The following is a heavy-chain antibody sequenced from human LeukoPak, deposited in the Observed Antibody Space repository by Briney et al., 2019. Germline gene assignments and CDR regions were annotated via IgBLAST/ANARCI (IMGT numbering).Heavy chain of an antibody. CDR1: GFTFDDYA. Sequence: GRSLRPSCAASGFTFDDYAMHWVRQAPGKGLEWVSGISWNSGSIGYADSVKGRFTISRDNAKNSLYLQMNSLRAEDTAVYYCASNNFWSGYYHDYWGQGTLVTVSS. D-gene: IGHD3-3*01. J-gene: IGHJ4*02. CDR3: ASNNFWSGYYHDY. CDR2: ISWNSGSI. V-gene: IGHV3-9*01.